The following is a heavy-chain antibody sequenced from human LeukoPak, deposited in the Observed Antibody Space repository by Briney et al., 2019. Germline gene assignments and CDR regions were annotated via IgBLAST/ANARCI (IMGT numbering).Heavy chain of an antibody. CDR1: GFTFNIYP. Sequence: GGSLRLSCAASGFTFNIYPMHWVRQAPGEGPEWVAVTLYDGSSTDYADSVKGRFTMSRDNANNTLYLQMNSLRPEDTGIYYCARGNVAVARNLIDFWGQGTLVTVSS. V-gene: IGHV3-30*04. J-gene: IGHJ4*02. D-gene: IGHD6-19*01. CDR2: TLYDGSST. CDR3: ARGNVAVARNLIDF.